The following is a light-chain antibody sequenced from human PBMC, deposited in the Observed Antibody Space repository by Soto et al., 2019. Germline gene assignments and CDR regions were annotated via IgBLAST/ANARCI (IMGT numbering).Light chain of an antibody. CDR1: QSVSSSY. CDR3: QEYGSSPVT. V-gene: IGKV3-20*01. CDR2: GAS. J-gene: IGKJ3*01. Sequence: EIVLTQSPGTLSLSPGERATLSCRASQSVSSSYLAWSQQKPGQAPRLLIYGASSRSTGIPDRFSGSGSGTDFTLTISRLEPESVAVYYCQEYGSSPVTFGPGTKVDIK.